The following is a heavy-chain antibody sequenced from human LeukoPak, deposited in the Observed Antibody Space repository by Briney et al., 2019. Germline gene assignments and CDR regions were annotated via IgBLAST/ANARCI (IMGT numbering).Heavy chain of an antibody. Sequence: GESLKISCQGSGYRFTNYWIAWVRQVPGKGLEWMGIIYPDDSDSRYSPSSQGQVTMSVDKSISTAYLQWSSLKTSDTAIYYCARQNWASGDYWGQGTLVTVSS. D-gene: IGHD7-27*01. CDR1: GYRFTNYW. J-gene: IGHJ4*02. CDR3: ARQNWASGDY. V-gene: IGHV5-51*01. CDR2: IYPDDSDS.